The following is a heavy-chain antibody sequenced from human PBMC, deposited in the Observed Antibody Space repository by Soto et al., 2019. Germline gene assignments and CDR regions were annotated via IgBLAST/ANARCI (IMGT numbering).Heavy chain of an antibody. V-gene: IGHV3-13*04. CDR1: GFSFSDYD. Sequence: PGGSLRLSXVASGFSFSDYDMHWVRQVPGRGLEWVSAIGAARGPYYLGSVKGRFSISRENAKNSVYLQMNDLRAGDSAVYYCARAYTGRLPRRADYYYAMDVWGQGTTVTVSS. CDR2: IGAARGP. D-gene: IGHD2-2*02. J-gene: IGHJ6*02. CDR3: ARAYTGRLPRRADYYYAMDV.